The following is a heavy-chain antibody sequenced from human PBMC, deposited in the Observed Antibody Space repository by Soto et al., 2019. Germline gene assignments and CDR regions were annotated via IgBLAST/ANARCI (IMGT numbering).Heavy chain of an antibody. CDR2: INPSGGST. CDR3: ARDPGAVAGTGVDV. CDR1: GYTFTSWD. Sequence: ASVKVSCKASGYTFTSWDVYWARQAPGQGLEWMGIINPSGGSTSYAQKFQGRVTMTRDTSTSTVYMELSSLRSEDTAVYYCARDPGAVAGTGVDVWGQGTTVTVSS. D-gene: IGHD6-19*01. V-gene: IGHV1-46*01. J-gene: IGHJ6*02.